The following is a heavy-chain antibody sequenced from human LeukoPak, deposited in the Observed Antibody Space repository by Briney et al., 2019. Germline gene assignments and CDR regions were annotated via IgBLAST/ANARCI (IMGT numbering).Heavy chain of an antibody. CDR1: GGSISSNTYY. CDR3: ATSDTVSTYNWFDP. Sequence: SETLSLTCTVSGGSISSNTYYWGWIRRPPGKGLEWIGNIHYSGSTYYNPSLRSRVTISVDTSKNQFSLNLSSLTAADTAVYYCATSDTVSTYNWFDPWGQGTLVTVSS. D-gene: IGHD5/OR15-5a*01. CDR2: IHYSGST. V-gene: IGHV4-39*01. J-gene: IGHJ5*02.